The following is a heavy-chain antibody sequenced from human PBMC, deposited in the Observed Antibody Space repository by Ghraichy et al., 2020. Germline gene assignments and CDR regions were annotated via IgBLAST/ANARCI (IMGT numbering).Heavy chain of an antibody. CDR2: MKQDGSEK. J-gene: IGHJ4*02. Sequence: GESLNISCAASGFSFDKYWMSWVRQAPGKGLEWVANMKQDGSEKYYGDSVKGRFIISRDNAKMSLYLRMNSLRPDDTALYFCARVPFDTTGYYFDFWGQGILVTVSS. CDR1: GFSFDKYW. V-gene: IGHV3-7*01. CDR3: ARVPFDTTGYYFDF. D-gene: IGHD3-22*01.